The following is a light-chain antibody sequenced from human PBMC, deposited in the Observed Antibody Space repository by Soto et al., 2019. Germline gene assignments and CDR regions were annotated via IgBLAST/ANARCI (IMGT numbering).Light chain of an antibody. V-gene: IGLV2-23*01. CDR2: EGT. Sequence: QSALTQPASVSGSPGQSITISCSGASSDVGSHYLVSWYQQQPGKAPKLIIYEGTKRPSGISYRFSASQSGNTASLTISGLEVEDEADYYCCSYGDFRTSWVFGGGTKLTVL. CDR3: CSYGDFRTSWV. J-gene: IGLJ3*02. CDR1: SSDVGSHYL.